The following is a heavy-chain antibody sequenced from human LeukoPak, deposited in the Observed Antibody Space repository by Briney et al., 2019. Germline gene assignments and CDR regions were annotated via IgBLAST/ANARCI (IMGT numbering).Heavy chain of an antibody. V-gene: IGHV3-21*04. D-gene: IGHD5-12*01. CDR1: GFTFSSYS. J-gene: IGHJ6*03. CDR3: ARAYSGYENYCYYYYMDV. CDR2: ISSSSSYI. Sequence: GGSLRLSCAASGFTFSSYSMNRVRQAPGKGLEWVSSISSSSSYIYYADSVKGRFTISRDNAKNSLYLQMNSLRAEDTALYYCARAYSGYENYCYYYYMDVWGKGTTVTVSS.